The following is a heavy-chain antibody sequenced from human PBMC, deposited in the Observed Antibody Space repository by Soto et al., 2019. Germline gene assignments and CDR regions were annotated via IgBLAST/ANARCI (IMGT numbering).Heavy chain of an antibody. CDR2: ISYGGANN. CDR3: ARGPRSCSYTSCYTIDY. V-gene: IGHV3-30*03. Sequence: QVQLVESGGGVVQPGRSLRLPCAVSGFTFNSHAMHWVRQAPGKGLEWVAVISYGGANNYYADSVKGRFTISRDNSQNTLLLQMNSLRPEATAVYYCARGPRSCSYTSCYTIDYWGQGTLVTVSS. D-gene: IGHD2-2*02. CDR1: GFTFNSHA. J-gene: IGHJ4*02.